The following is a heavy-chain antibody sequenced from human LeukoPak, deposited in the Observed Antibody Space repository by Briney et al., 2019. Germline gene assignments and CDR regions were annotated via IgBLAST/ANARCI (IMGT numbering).Heavy chain of an antibody. CDR2: IYYSGST. J-gene: IGHJ4*03. CDR1: GGSISSSSYY. D-gene: IGHD6-19*01. CDR3: ATHGAVAANFDY. Sequence: SETLSLTCTVSGGSISSSSYYWGWIRQPPGKGLEWIGSIYYSGSTYYNPSLKSRVTISVDTSKNQFSLKLSSVTAADTAVYYCATHGAVAANFDYWGQGTTVTVSS. V-gene: IGHV4-39*01.